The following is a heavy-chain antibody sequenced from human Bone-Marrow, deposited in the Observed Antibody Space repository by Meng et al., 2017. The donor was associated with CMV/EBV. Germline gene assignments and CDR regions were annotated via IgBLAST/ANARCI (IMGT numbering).Heavy chain of an antibody. J-gene: IGHJ4*02. D-gene: IGHD2-21*01. CDR3: AKYSAVGERLYNFDY. V-gene: IGHV3-23*01. CDR1: GLTFSSYG. Sequence: GESLKLSCAASGLTFSSYGMSWVRQAPGTGQEWVSAISASAGGTYYADSVTGRFTISRDNAKNTLYLQMNSLRAEDTAVHYCAKYSAVGERLYNFDYWGQGTLVTVSS. CDR2: ISASAGGT.